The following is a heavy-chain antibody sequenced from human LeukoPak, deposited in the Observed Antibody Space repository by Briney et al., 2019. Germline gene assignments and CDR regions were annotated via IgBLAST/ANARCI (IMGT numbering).Heavy chain of an antibody. CDR1: GFIFGSYW. V-gene: IGHV3-7*01. CDR3: VRDGSGSYRASDY. D-gene: IGHD3-10*01. CDR2: IKEDGSHK. Sequence: GGSLRLSCTASGFIFGSYWMNWVRQAPGKGLEWVANIKEDGSHKYYVDSVKGRFTISRDNAKNSLYLQMNSLRAEDTAVYYCVRDGSGSYRASDYWGQGTLVTVSS. J-gene: IGHJ4*02.